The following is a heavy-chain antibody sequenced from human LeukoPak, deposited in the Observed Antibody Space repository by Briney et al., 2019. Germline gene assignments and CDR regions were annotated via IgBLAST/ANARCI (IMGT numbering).Heavy chain of an antibody. V-gene: IGHV4-34*01. Sequence: PSETLSLTCAVYGGSFSGYYWSWIRQPPGKGLEWIGEINHSGSTNYNPSLKSRVTISVDTSKNQFSLKLSSVTAADTAVYYCARRPYDFWSGYLRLNWFDPWSQGTLVTVSS. CDR2: INHSGST. CDR3: ARRPYDFWSGYLRLNWFDP. J-gene: IGHJ5*02. CDR1: GGSFSGYY. D-gene: IGHD3-3*01.